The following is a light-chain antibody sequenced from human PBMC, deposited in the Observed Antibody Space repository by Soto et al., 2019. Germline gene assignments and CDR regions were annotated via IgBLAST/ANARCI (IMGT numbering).Light chain of an antibody. V-gene: IGKV1-9*01. CDR3: QQLNSYPIT. J-gene: IGKJ5*01. Sequence: DIQLTQSPSFLSASVGDRVTITCRASQGISSYLAWYQQKPGKAPKXLIYAASTLQSGVPSRFSGSGSGTEFTLTISSLQPEDVETYYCQQLNSYPITFGQGTRLEIK. CDR1: QGISSY. CDR2: AAS.